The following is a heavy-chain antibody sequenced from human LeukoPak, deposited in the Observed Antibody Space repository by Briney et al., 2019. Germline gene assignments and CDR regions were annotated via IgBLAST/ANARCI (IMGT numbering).Heavy chain of an antibody. CDR3: ARGGYYDFWSGYFDQNQKIDY. J-gene: IGHJ4*02. CDR2: INPNSGGT. D-gene: IGHD3-3*01. V-gene: IGHV1-2*02. Sequence: ASVKVSCTASGYTFTGYYMHWVRQAPGQGLEWMGWINPNSGGTNYAQKFQGRVTMTRDTSVSTAYMELSRLRSDDTAVYYCARGGYYDFWSGYFDQNQKIDYWGQGTLVTVSS. CDR1: GYTFTGYY.